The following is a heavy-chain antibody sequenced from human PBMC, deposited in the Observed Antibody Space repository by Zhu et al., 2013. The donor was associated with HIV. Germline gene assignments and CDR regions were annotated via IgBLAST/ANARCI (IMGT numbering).Heavy chain of an antibody. CDR1: GGTFSSYA. Sequence: QVQLVQSGAEVKRPGSSVKVSCKASGGTFSSYAISWVRQAPGQGLEWMGGIIPIFGTANYAQKFQGRVTITADESTSTAYMELSSLRSEDTAVYYCAASAVGYCSSTSCYADYYYYGMDVWGQGTTVTVSS. J-gene: IGHJ6*02. CDR3: AASAVGYCSSTSCYADYYYYGMDV. V-gene: IGHV1-69*01. D-gene: IGHD2-2*01. CDR2: IIPIFGTA.